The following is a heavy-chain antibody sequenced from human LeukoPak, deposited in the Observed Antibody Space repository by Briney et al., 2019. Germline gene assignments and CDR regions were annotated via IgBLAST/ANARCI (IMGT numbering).Heavy chain of an antibody. J-gene: IGHJ6*02. CDR2: IKGDGSWK. Sequence: GGSLRLSCEASGFTFRNHYMTWVRQAPGGGLEWVANIKGDGSWKFYVDSVRGRFTISRDNAKNSLYLQMNSLRAEDTALYYCAKDSRGSGSRYYGMDVWGQGTTVTVSS. CDR1: GFTFRNHY. D-gene: IGHD3-10*01. CDR3: AKDSRGSGSRYYGMDV. V-gene: IGHV3-7*03.